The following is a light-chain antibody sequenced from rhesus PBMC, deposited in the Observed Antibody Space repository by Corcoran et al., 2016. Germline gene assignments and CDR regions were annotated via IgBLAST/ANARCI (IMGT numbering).Light chain of an antibody. J-gene: IGKJ1*01. CDR1: PGIRSY. Sequence: DIQMTQSPSSLSASVGDRVTITCRASPGIRSYLNWYQQKPGKAPKLLIYDGNRLESGVPSRVSGSGSGTECTLTISSLQPEDCATYYCQQYNSLPWTFGQGTKVEVK. V-gene: IGKV1-32*01. CDR3: QQYNSLPWT. CDR2: DGN.